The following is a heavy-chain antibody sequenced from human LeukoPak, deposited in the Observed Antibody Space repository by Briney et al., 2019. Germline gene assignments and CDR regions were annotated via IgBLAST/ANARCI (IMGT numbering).Heavy chain of an antibody. CDR2: INHSGST. V-gene: IGHV4-34*01. CDR1: GGSFSGYY. D-gene: IGHD3-16*01. CDR3: ARGGGGPTPFWFDP. J-gene: IGHJ5*02. Sequence: SETLSLTCAVYGGSFSGYYWSWIRQPPGKRLEWIGEINHSGSTNYNPSLKSRVTISVDTSKNQFSLKLSSVTAADTAVYYCARGGGGPTPFWFDPWGQGTLVTVSS.